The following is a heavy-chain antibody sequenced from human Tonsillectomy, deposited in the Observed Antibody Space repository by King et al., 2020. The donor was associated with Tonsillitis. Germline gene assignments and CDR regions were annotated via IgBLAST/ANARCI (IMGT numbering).Heavy chain of an antibody. CDR2: ISGSGSSI. CDR3: ARVAVAATGVPLDY. V-gene: IGHV3-48*03. D-gene: IGHD2-15*01. Sequence: VQLVESGGGLVQPGGSLRLSCAASGFTFTSYEMNWVRQAPGKGLEWVSYISGSGSSIFYADSVKGRFTISRDNGKKSLYLQMNSLRAEDTAVYYCARVAVAATGVPLDYWGQGTLVTVSS. J-gene: IGHJ4*02. CDR1: GFTFTSYE.